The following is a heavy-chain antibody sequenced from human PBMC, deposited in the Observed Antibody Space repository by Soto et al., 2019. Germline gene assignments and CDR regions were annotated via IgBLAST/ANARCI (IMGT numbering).Heavy chain of an antibody. CDR1: GDTFSIYT. CDR3: ARDRDNRKWPKFDF. V-gene: IGHV1-69*02. CDR2: VIPIFDIT. D-gene: IGHD5-12*01. J-gene: IGHJ4*02. Sequence: SVKVSCKASGDTFSIYTISWVRQAPGQGLEWMGRVIPIFDITSYTQRFQGRVTITADKSTTTVYMELSSLRSEDTAVYYCARDRDNRKWPKFDFWGQGNLVTVSS.